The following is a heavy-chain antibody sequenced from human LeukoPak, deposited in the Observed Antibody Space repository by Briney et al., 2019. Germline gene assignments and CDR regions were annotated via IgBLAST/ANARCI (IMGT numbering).Heavy chain of an antibody. CDR1: GFTFSSYC. CDR3: ARDNLGAAYSYGYSLPY. Sequence: PGGSLRLSCAASGFTFSSYCMHWVRQAPGKGREWVAVIWYEVSNKYYGDSVKGRFTISRDNSKTTLSLQMNSLRAEQTAVYYCARDNLGAAYSYGYSLPYWGQGTLVTVSS. CDR2: IWYEVSNK. D-gene: IGHD5-18*01. V-gene: IGHV3-33*01. J-gene: IGHJ4*02.